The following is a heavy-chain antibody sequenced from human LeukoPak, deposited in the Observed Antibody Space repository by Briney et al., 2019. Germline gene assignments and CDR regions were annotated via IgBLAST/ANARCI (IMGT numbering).Heavy chain of an antibody. Sequence: GGSLRLSCAASGFTVSSNYMSWVRQAPGKGLEWVSSISGSGVSTYYADSVKGRFTISRDNSKNTLFLRLNSLRAEGTAVYYCAKDGGWELQDWFDPWGQGTLVTVSS. V-gene: IGHV3-23*01. J-gene: IGHJ5*02. D-gene: IGHD1-26*01. CDR3: AKDGGWELQDWFDP. CDR1: GFTVSSNY. CDR2: ISGSGVST.